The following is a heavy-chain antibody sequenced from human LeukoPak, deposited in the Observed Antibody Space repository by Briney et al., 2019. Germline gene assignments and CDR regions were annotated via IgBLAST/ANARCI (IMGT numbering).Heavy chain of an antibody. CDR1: GGTFSSYA. J-gene: IGHJ3*02. Sequence: GASVKVSCKASGGTFSSYAISWVRQAPGQGLEWMGGIIPIFGTANYAQKFQGRVTITTDESTSTAYMELSSLRSEDTAVYYCARDPGPGLRFLEWPRGDAFDIWGQGTMVTVSS. D-gene: IGHD3-3*01. V-gene: IGHV1-69*05. CDR3: ARDPGPGLRFLEWPRGDAFDI. CDR2: IIPIFGTA.